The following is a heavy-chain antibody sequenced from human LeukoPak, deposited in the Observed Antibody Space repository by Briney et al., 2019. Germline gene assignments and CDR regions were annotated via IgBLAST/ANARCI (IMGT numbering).Heavy chain of an antibody. CDR1: GGSISSGGYS. CDR3: ARGENWFDP. Sequence: SQTLSLTCAVSGGSISSGGYSWSWIRQPPGKGLQWIGTILHSESAYYNPSLKSRASISVDTSKNEIYLNLTSVTAADTAVYYCARGENWFDPWGLGTLVTVSS. CDR2: ILHSESA. V-gene: IGHV4-30-2*01. J-gene: IGHJ5*02.